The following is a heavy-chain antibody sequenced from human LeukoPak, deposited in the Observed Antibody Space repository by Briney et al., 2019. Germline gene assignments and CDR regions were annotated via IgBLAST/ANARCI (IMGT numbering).Heavy chain of an antibody. CDR1: GFTFSTHW. Sequence: GGSLRLSCTVSGFTFSTHWMRWVRQAPGKGLVWVSHIKGDGTSTNYADSVKGRFTISRDNAKNTLFLQMNSLRAEDTAVYYCAKDLIVATGRRFDPWGQGTLVTVSS. CDR2: IKGDGTST. CDR3: AKDLIVATGRRFDP. D-gene: IGHD5-12*01. J-gene: IGHJ5*02. V-gene: IGHV3-74*01.